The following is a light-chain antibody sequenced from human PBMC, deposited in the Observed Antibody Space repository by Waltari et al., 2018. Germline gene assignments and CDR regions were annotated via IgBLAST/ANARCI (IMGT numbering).Light chain of an antibody. CDR1: SSDVGIYNL. V-gene: IGLV2-23*01. Sequence: QSALTQPASASGSPGQSITISCTGTSSDVGIYNLVSWYQQHPGKAPKLMIYEGSQRPSGVSNRFSGSKSGNTASLTISGLQAEDEADYYCCSYAGSSTWVFGRGTKLTVL. CDR2: EGS. J-gene: IGLJ3*02. CDR3: CSYAGSSTWV.